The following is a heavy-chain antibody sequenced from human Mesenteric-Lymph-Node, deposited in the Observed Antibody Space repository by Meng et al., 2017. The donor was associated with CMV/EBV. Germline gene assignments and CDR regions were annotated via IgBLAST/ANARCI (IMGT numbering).Heavy chain of an antibody. Sequence: YTVTSYAMNWVRQAPGQGLEWMGWINTNTGNPTYAQGFTGRFVFSLDTSVSTAYLQISSLKAEDTAVYYCARGRSTLWFGEPTFVYWGQGTLVTVSS. CDR2: INTNTGNP. CDR3: ARGRSTLWFGEPTFVY. J-gene: IGHJ4*02. D-gene: IGHD3-10*01. V-gene: IGHV7-4-1*02. CDR1: YTVTSYA.